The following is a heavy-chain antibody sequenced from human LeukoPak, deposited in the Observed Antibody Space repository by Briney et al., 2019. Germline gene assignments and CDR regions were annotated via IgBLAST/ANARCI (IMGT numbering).Heavy chain of an antibody. V-gene: IGHV4-59*01. D-gene: IGHD1-26*01. Sequence: SETLSLTCTVSGGSISDYYWSWIRQPPGKGLEWIGYLYYSESANYNPSLKSRVTVSVDTSKNQFSLKMTSVTAADTAVYYCARRGGSPLGAFDIWGQGTMVTVSS. CDR2: LYYSESA. CDR1: GGSISDYY. CDR3: ARRGGSPLGAFDI. J-gene: IGHJ3*02.